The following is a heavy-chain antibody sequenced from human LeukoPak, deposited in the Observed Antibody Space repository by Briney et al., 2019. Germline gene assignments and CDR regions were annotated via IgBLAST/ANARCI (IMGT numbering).Heavy chain of an antibody. Sequence: GGSLRLSCAASGFTFSSYAMSWVRQAPGEGLEWVSAISGSGGSTNYAQKFQGRVTMTRDTSISTAYMELSRLRSDDTAVYYCARDQHYYGSGIYMDVWGKGTTVTVSS. V-gene: IGHV3-23*01. D-gene: IGHD3-10*01. CDR3: ARDQHYYGSGIYMDV. J-gene: IGHJ6*03. CDR1: GFTFSSYA. CDR2: ISGSGGST.